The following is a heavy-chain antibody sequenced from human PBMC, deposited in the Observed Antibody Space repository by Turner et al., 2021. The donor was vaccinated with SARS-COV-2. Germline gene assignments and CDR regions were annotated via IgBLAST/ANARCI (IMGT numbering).Heavy chain of an antibody. D-gene: IGHD5-18*01. CDR2: IYYSGST. J-gene: IGHJ6*02. CDR3: ARLMDTAMYYYGMDV. V-gene: IGHV4-39*01. CDR1: GGSISRSTYY. Sequence: QLQLQESGPGLVKPSETLSLTCTVSGGSISRSTYYWCWIRQPPGKGLEWIGNIYYSGSTYYNPSLKSRFTRSVDTSKNQFSLKLSSVTAADTAVYYCARLMDTAMYYYGMDVWGQGTTVTVSS.